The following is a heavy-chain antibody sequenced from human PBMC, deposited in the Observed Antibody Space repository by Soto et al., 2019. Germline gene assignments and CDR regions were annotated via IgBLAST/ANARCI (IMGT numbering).Heavy chain of an antibody. CDR3: AKYRRSDAIEYTLDF. V-gene: IGHV4-59*01. J-gene: IGHJ4*02. D-gene: IGHD2-2*02. CDR2: VYYSGST. CDR1: GGSITNYY. Sequence: SETLSLTCTISGGSITNYYWSWIRQPPGKGLEWIGYVYYSGSTKYNPSLESRVTISADTSKNQFSLRVTSVTAADTALYYFAKYRRSDAIEYTLDFWAEAILDTV.